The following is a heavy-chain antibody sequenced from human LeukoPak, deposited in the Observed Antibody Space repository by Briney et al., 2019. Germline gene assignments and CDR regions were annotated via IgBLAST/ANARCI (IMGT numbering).Heavy chain of an antibody. CDR1: GFTFSTYG. Sequence: GGSLRVSCAASGFTFSTYGMNWVRQAPGKGLEWLSYISSSSAIFCADSVKGRFTISRDNDKNSLYLQISSLKAEDTAVYYCARDSSRHFDYWGQGTLVTVSS. V-gene: IGHV3-48*01. CDR3: ARDSSRHFDY. D-gene: IGHD6-25*01. CDR2: ISSSSAI. J-gene: IGHJ4*02.